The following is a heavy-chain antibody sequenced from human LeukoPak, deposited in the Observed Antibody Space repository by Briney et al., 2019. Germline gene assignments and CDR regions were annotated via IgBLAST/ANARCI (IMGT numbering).Heavy chain of an antibody. J-gene: IGHJ4*02. CDR3: ASSVHYDDSSGTFDY. CDR1: GGSISSYY. CDR2: IYYSGST. V-gene: IGHV4-59*08. Sequence: KTSETLSLTCTVSGGSISSYYWSWIRQPPGKGLEWIGYIYYSGSTKYNPSLKSRVTISVDTSKNQFSLKLSSVTAADTAVYYCASSVHYDDSSGTFDYWGQGTLVTVSS. D-gene: IGHD3-22*01.